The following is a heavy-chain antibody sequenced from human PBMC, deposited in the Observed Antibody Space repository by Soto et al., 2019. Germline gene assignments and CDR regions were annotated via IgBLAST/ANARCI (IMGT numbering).Heavy chain of an antibody. V-gene: IGHV3-13*05. D-gene: IGHD2-2*01. J-gene: IGHJ6*02. CDR1: GFTFSSYD. CDR3: ARDARYCSSTSCYGGGGMDV. CDR2: IGTAGDP. Sequence: GGSRRLSCAASGFTFSSYDMHWVRQATGKGLEWVSAIGTAGDPYYPGSVKGRFTISRENAKNSLYLQMNSLRAGDTAVYYCARDARYCSSTSCYGGGGMDVWGQGTTVTVSS.